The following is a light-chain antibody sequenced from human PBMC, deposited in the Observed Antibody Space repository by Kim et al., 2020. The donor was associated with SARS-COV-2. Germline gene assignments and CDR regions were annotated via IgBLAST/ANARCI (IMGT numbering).Light chain of an antibody. CDR2: GAS. CDR3: QQYNNWPPIT. Sequence: EKVMTQSPAALSVSPGARATLSCRASQSVSSNLAWYQQKPGQAPRLLIYGASTRATGIPARFSGSGSGTEFTLTISSLQSEDFAVYYCQQYNNWPPITFGQGTRLEIK. V-gene: IGKV3-15*01. CDR1: QSVSSN. J-gene: IGKJ5*01.